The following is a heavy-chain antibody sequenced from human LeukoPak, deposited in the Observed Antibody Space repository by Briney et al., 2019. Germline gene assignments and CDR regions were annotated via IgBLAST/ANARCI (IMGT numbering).Heavy chain of an antibody. J-gene: IGHJ4*02. Sequence: GGSLRLSCAASGFIFSDYSMNWVRQAPGRGLEWLSYIGLDSGFTSYADSVKGRFTISSDTARNSLYLHLSSLRAEDTALYFCARDHNWAFDSWGQGTLVTVSS. CDR3: ARDHNWAFDS. V-gene: IGHV3-21*05. CDR2: IGLDSGFT. D-gene: IGHD1-20*01. CDR1: GFIFSDYS.